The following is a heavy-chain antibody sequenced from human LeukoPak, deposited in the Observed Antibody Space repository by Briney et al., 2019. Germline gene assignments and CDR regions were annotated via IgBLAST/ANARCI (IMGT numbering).Heavy chain of an antibody. J-gene: IGHJ3*02. CDR2: IHHTGNT. CDR1: GYSISSGYY. V-gene: IGHV4-38-2*02. CDR3: ARASLGQRGGFDI. Sequence: SETLSLTCTVSGYSISSGYYWGWIRQPPGKGLECIGSIHHTGNTDYNPSLKSRVTISVDRSKNQFSLNLSAVTAADTAVYYCARASLGQRGGFDIWGQGTLVTVSS. D-gene: IGHD2-15*01.